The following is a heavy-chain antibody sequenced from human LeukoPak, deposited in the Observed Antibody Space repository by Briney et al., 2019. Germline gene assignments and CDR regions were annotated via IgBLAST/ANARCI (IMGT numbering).Heavy chain of an antibody. CDR2: ISGSGGST. Sequence: GGSLRLSCAASGFTFSSYAMSWVRQAPGKGLEWVSAISGSGGSTYYADSVRGRFTISRDNSKNTLYLQMNSLRAEDTAVYYCAKDRQTGYYEGNFDYWGQGTLVTVSS. V-gene: IGHV3-23*01. CDR3: AKDRQTGYYEGNFDY. CDR1: GFTFSSYA. D-gene: IGHD3-9*01. J-gene: IGHJ4*02.